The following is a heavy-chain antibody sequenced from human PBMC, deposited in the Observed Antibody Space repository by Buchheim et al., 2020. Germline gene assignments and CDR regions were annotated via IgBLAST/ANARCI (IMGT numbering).Heavy chain of an antibody. CDR3: SRDQSRAQDYYAGMEV. V-gene: IGHV3-15*01. CDR1: GFTFSNAW. CDR2: IKSKTDGGTT. Sequence: EVQLVESGGGLVKPGGSLRLSCAASGFTFSNAWMSWVRQSPGKGLEWVGRIKSKTDGGTTDYAAPVKGRFTISRDDSKNTLYLQMNSLKAEDTAVYYCSRDQSRAQDYYAGMEVWGQGTT. D-gene: IGHD5-24*01. J-gene: IGHJ6*02.